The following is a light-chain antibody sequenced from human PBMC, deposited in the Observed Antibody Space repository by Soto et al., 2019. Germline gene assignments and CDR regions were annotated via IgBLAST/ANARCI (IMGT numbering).Light chain of an antibody. Sequence: QSALTQPAPVSGSPGQSITISCTGTSSDVGSYNLVSWYQQHPGKAPKLMIYEGSKRPSGVSNRFSGSKSGNTASLTISGLQAEDEADYYCCSYAGSSTWVFGGGTKVTVL. CDR1: SSDVGSYNL. V-gene: IGLV2-23*01. CDR2: EGS. J-gene: IGLJ3*02. CDR3: CSYAGSSTWV.